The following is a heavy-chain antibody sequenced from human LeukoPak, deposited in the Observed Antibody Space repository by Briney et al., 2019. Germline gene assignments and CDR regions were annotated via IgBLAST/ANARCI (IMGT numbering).Heavy chain of an antibody. V-gene: IGHV1-3*01. D-gene: IGHD6-19*01. CDR3: ARDCPFPCIAVAGTSFDY. J-gene: IGHJ4*02. CDR2: INAGNGNT. Sequence: GASVKVSCKASGYTFTSYAMHWVRQAPGQRLEWMGWINAGNGNTKYSQKFQGRVTITRDTSASTAYMELSSLRSEDTAVYYCARDCPFPCIAVAGTSFDYWGQGTLVTVSS. CDR1: GYTFTSYA.